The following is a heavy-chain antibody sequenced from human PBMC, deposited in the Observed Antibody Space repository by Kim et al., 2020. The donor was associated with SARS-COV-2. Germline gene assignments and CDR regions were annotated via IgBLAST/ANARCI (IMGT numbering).Heavy chain of an antibody. Sequence: SETLSLTCAVYGGSFSGYYWSWIRQPPGKGLEWIGEINHSGSTNYNPSLKSRVTISVDTSKNQFSLKLSSVTAADTAVYYCARESAIAAAGPPHIDYWGQGTLVTVSS. V-gene: IGHV4-34*01. J-gene: IGHJ4*02. D-gene: IGHD6-13*01. CDR2: INHSGST. CDR3: ARESAIAAAGPPHIDY. CDR1: GGSFSGYY.